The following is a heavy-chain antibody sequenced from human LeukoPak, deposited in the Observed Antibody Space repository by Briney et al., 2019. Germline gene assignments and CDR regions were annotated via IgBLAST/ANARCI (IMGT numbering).Heavy chain of an antibody. Sequence: GGSLRLSCAASGFTFSSYTMSRVRQAPGKGLEWVAAINGGGGTTYADSVKGRFTISRDNSKNTLYLQMNSLRAEDTAVYYCAKDRVVVTPDYFDYWGQGTLVTVSS. CDR2: INGGGGT. J-gene: IGHJ4*02. D-gene: IGHD4-23*01. CDR3: AKDRVVVTPDYFDY. V-gene: IGHV3-23*01. CDR1: GFTFSSYT.